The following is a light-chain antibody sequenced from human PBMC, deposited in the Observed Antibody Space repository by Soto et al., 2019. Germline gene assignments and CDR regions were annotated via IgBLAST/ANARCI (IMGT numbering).Light chain of an antibody. Sequence: THSAGALSFSPGEIATLSCRASQSVSSSSLAWYQQRPGQAPRLLIYGESSRATGIPDRFSGSGSGTDLTLTISRLEPEDFAVYYCQHTASLPWPFGQGTKVAIK. CDR1: QSVSSSS. V-gene: IGKV3-20*01. CDR3: QHTASLPWP. J-gene: IGKJ1*01. CDR2: GES.